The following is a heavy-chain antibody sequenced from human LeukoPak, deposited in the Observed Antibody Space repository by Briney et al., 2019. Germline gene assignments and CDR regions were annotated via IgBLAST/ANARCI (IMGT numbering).Heavy chain of an antibody. CDR3: ARGGERFVVVPAAIRKDYYYYGMDV. CDR2: INHSGST. D-gene: IGHD2-2*01. J-gene: IGHJ6*02. V-gene: IGHV4-34*01. Sequence: SETLSFTCAVYGGSFSGYYWSWIRQPPGKGLEWIGEINHSGSTNYNPSLKSRVTISVDTSKNQFSLKLSSVTAADTAVYYCARGGERFVVVPAAIRKDYYYYGMDVWGQGTTVTVPS. CDR1: GGSFSGYY.